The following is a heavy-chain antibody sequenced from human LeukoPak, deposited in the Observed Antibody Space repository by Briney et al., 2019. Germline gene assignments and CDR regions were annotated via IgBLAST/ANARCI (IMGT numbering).Heavy chain of an antibody. V-gene: IGHV3-53*01. Sequence: GGSLRLSCTASGFSVSSYYMTWVRQAPGKGLEWVSVIYAGGSTYYADSVKGRFTISRDNSNNTLYLQMNSPRAEDTAMYYCAREWGSSGWYVSYMDVWGKGTTVTVSS. D-gene: IGHD6-19*01. J-gene: IGHJ6*03. CDR1: GFSVSSYY. CDR3: AREWGSSGWYVSYMDV. CDR2: IYAGGST.